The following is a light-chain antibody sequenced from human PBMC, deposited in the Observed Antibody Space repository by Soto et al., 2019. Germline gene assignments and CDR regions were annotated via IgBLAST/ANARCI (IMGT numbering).Light chain of an antibody. J-gene: IGLJ7*01. V-gene: IGLV1-40*01. CDR1: SSNIGAGYD. Sequence: QSVLTQPPSVSGAPGQRVTISCTGSSSNIGAGYDVHWYQQLPGTAPKLLIYGNSNRPSGVPDRFSGSKSGTSASLAITGLQAEDEADYYCQSYDSNLSFGAVFGGGTQLTVL. CDR3: QSYDSNLSFGAV. CDR2: GNS.